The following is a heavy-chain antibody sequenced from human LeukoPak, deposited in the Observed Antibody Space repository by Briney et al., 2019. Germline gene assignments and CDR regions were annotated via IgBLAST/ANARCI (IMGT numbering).Heavy chain of an antibody. V-gene: IGHV4-61*02. CDR1: GASVSSGSYF. D-gene: IGHD3-16*02. CDR2: IYTSGYT. J-gene: IGHJ3*02. CDR3: ARTYYDRVSGSFRHDTFEI. Sequence: PSPTLSLTCSVSGASVSSGSYFWNRIRQPAGKGLEWLGRIYTSGYTNYNPSLRSRVTISLDTSKSQFSLKLTAVTAADTAIYFCARTYYDRVSGSFRHDTFEIWGQGTLITVSS.